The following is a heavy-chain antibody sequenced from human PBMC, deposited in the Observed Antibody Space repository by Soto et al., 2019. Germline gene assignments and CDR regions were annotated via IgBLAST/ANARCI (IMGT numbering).Heavy chain of an antibody. Sequence: EVQLVESGGGLVKPGGSLRLSCAVSGFTFISHTLNWVRQAPGKGLEWVSSISGSGSPYYADSVKGRFTISRDNAQNSLYLQMRCLRAEDTAVYYCSREVQPVFRREYDYWGQGTLVTVSS. J-gene: IGHJ4*02. CDR3: SREVQPVFRREYDY. CDR2: ISGSGSP. V-gene: IGHV3-21*04. CDR1: GFTFISHT.